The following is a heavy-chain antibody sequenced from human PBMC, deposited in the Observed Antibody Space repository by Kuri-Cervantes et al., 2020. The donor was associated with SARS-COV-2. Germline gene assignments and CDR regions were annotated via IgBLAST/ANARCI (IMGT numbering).Heavy chain of an antibody. CDR1: GGTISSYA. CDR3: ARVGDGYNFGYGMDV. Sequence: GGSLRLSCKASGGTISSYAISWVRKAHGQGLEWMGGIIPIFGTANYAQKFQGRVTITADESTSTAYMELSSLRSEDTAVYYCARVGDGYNFGYGMDVWGQGTTVTVSS. V-gene: IGHV1-69*01. J-gene: IGHJ6*02. CDR2: IIPIFGTA. D-gene: IGHD5-24*01.